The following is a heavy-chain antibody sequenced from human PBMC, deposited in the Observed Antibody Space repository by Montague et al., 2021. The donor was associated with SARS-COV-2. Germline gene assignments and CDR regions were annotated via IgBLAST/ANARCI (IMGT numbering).Heavy chain of an antibody. CDR1: GFSVSSSY. D-gene: IGHD1-26*01. Sequence: SLRLSCAASGFSVSSSYLNWVRQAPGKGLEWVSFIGSGGGTYYADSVKGRFTISGDTSRNTLYLQMNSLRAEDTAVYYCAKGGAQGSRSFDYWGQGTLVTVSS. CDR2: IGSGGGT. V-gene: IGHV3-53*01. J-gene: IGHJ4*02. CDR3: AKGGAQGSRSFDY.